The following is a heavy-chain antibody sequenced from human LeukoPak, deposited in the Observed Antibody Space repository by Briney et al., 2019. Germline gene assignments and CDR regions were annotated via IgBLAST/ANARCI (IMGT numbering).Heavy chain of an antibody. CDR1: GYTFTSYY. Sequence: ASVKVSCKASGYTFTSYYMHWVRQAPGQGLEWMRWISAYNGNTNYAQKLQGRVTMTTDTSTSTAYMELRSLRSDDTAVYYCARGLSYYYDSSGYYPNWFDPWGQGTLVTVSS. CDR2: ISAYNGNT. J-gene: IGHJ5*02. V-gene: IGHV1-18*04. D-gene: IGHD3-22*01. CDR3: ARGLSYYYDSSGYYPNWFDP.